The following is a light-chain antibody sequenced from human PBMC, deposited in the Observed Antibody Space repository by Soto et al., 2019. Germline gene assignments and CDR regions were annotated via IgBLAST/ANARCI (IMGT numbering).Light chain of an antibody. Sequence: EDVLTQSPNTLSLSPGESATLSCRASQAVSSTYLVWYQQKPGLAPRLLIYGASSRAPGISDRFSGSGSGTDFTLTISRLEPEDFAVYYCHQCGNSWWTFGEGTKVDIK. J-gene: IGKJ1*01. CDR1: QAVSSTY. CDR2: GAS. CDR3: HQCGNSWWT. V-gene: IGKV3-20*01.